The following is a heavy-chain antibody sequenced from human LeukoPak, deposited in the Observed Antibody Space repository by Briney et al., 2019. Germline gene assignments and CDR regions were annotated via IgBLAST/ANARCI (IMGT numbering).Heavy chain of an antibody. Sequence: SETLSLTCAVYGGSFSGYYWSWIRQPPGKGLEWIGEINHSGSTNYNPSLKSRVTISVDTSKNQCSLKLSSVTAADTAVYYCARVRPGTYDFWSGYPTYYFDYWGQGTLVTVSS. CDR3: ARVRPGTYDFWSGYPTYYFDY. CDR2: INHSGST. D-gene: IGHD3-3*01. J-gene: IGHJ4*02. V-gene: IGHV4-34*01. CDR1: GGSFSGYY.